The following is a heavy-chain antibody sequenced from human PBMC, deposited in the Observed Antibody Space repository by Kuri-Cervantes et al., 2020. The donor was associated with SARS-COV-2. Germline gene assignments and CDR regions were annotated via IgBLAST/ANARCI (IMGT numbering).Heavy chain of an antibody. CDR3: AKALVGAGTNYYYGMDV. V-gene: IGHV3-74*01. D-gene: IGHD1-26*01. J-gene: IGHJ6*02. CDR2: INPDGSYT. CDR1: GFTFSGHW. Sequence: GESLKISCAASGFTFSGHWIHWVRQAPGKGLVWVSRINPDGSYTNNADSVKGRFTLSRDNAKNMLYLQMNSLRAEDTAVYYCAKALVGAGTNYYYGMDVWGQGTTVTVSS.